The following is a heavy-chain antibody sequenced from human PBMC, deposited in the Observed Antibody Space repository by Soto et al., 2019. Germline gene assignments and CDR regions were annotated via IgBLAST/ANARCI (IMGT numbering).Heavy chain of an antibody. D-gene: IGHD2-15*01. CDR2: ISSSSSTI. V-gene: IGHV3-48*02. CDR1: GFTFSSDS. CDR3: ARDLRGCSCGSCYPGWYFDL. Sequence: EVQLVESGGGLVQRGGSLRLSCAVSGFTFSSDSMNWVRQAPGKGLEWVSYISSSSSTIYYADSVKGRFTISRDNAKNSLYLEMNSLRDEDTAVYYCARDLRGCSCGSCYPGWYFDLWGRGTLVTVSS. J-gene: IGHJ2*01.